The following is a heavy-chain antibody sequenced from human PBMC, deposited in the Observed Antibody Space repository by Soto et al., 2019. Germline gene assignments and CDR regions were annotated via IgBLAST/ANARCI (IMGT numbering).Heavy chain of an antibody. J-gene: IGHJ6*02. V-gene: IGHV1-69*01. D-gene: IGHD5-18*01. Sequence: QVQLVQSGAEVQKPGSSVKVSCKASGGTFSSYAISWVRQAPGQGLEWMGGIIPIFGTANYAKKFQGRVTSPADESTSTAYMVLSSLRAEDTGVYYCASGDTAMFHFNYYYYGMDVWGQGTTVTVSS. CDR1: GGTFSSYA. CDR3: ASGDTAMFHFNYYYYGMDV. CDR2: IIPIFGTA.